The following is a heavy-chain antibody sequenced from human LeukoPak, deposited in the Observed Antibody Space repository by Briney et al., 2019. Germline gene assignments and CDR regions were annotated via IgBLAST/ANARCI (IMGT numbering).Heavy chain of an antibody. V-gene: IGHV4-34*01. CDR1: GGSFSGYY. J-gene: IGHJ3*01. Sequence: SSETLSLTCAVYGGSFSGYYWSWIRQPPGKGLEWIGEINHSGSTNYNPSLKSRVTISVDTSKNQFSLKLRSVTAADTAVYYCARISSSNWYNERGAFDVWGQGTMVTVSS. CDR2: INHSGST. CDR3: ARISSSNWYNERGAFDV. D-gene: IGHD6-13*01.